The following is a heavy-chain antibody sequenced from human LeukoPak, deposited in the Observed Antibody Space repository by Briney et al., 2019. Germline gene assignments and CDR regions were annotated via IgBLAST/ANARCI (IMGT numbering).Heavy chain of an antibody. Sequence: GASVKVSCKASGYTFTSYDINWVRQATGQGLEWMGWINAGNGNTKYSQEFQGRVTITRDTSASTAYMELSSLRSEDMAVYYCARDYPDGSSGYYFFDYWGQGTLVTVSS. CDR1: GYTFTSYD. CDR3: ARDYPDGSSGYYFFDY. V-gene: IGHV1-3*03. D-gene: IGHD3-22*01. CDR2: INAGNGNT. J-gene: IGHJ4*02.